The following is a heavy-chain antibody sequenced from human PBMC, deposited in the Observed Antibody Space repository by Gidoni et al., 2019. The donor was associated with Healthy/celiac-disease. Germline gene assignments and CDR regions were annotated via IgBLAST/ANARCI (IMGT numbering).Heavy chain of an antibody. CDR2: IYYSGST. V-gene: IGHV4-39*01. CDR3: ARLPRVLRGGGMDV. D-gene: IGHD1-1*01. J-gene: IGHJ6*02. Sequence: QLQLQESGPGLVKPSETLSLTCTVSGCSISSSSYYWGWIRQPPGKGLEWIGSIYYSGSTYYNPSLKSRVTISVDTSKNQFSLKLSSVTAADTAVYYCARLPRVLRGGGMDVWGQGTTVTVSS. CDR1: GCSISSSSYY.